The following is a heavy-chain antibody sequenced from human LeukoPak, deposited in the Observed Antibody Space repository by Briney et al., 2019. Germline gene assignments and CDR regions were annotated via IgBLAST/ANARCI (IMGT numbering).Heavy chain of an antibody. V-gene: IGHV5-51*01. CDR1: GYSFTSYW. CDR3: AILPTYYDFWSGSGGY. CDR2: IYPGDSDT. J-gene: IGHJ4*02. D-gene: IGHD3-3*01. Sequence: GESLKISCKGSGYSFTSYWIGWVRQMPGKGLEWMGIIYPGDSDTRYSPSFQGQVTISADKSISTAYLQWSSLKASDTAMYYCAILPTYYDFWSGSGGYWGQGTLVTVSS.